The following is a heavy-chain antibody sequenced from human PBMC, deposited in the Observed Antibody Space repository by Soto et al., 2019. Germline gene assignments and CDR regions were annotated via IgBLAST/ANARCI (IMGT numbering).Heavy chain of an antibody. CDR1: GGSISSYY. D-gene: IGHD2-15*01. Sequence: SQTQSLTSTVSGGSISSYYGSWIRQPQGKGLEWIGYIYYSGSTNYNPSLKSRVTISVDTSKNQFSLKLSSVTAADTAVYYCARVSVLAYCSGGSCSPVYYYYGMDVWGQGTTVTVSS. CDR2: IYYSGST. CDR3: ARVSVLAYCSGGSCSPVYYYYGMDV. V-gene: IGHV4-59*08. J-gene: IGHJ6*02.